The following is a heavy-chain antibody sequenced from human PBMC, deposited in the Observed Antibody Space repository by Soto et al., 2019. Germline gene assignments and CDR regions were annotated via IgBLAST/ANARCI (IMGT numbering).Heavy chain of an antibody. CDR3: AREGVHNYNEYYFEC. J-gene: IGHJ4*02. CDR1: GFTFSYYA. Sequence: GWSLRLSCAASGFTFSYYALHLVRRAPGKGLEWVSSISGIRDYIRYADSVKGRFTISRDNAKTSLYLQMNSLTAEDTAVYYCAREGVHNYNEYYFECWGEGTLVTVSS. V-gene: IGHV3-21*06. CDR2: ISGIRDYI. D-gene: IGHD3-22*01.